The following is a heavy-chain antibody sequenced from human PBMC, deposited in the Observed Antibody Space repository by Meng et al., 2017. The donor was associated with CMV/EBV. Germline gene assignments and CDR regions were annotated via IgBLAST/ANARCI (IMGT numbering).Heavy chain of an antibody. CDR2: IYYSGST. CDR3: ARGYCSGGSCYWAYYYGMDV. J-gene: IGHJ6*02. V-gene: IGHV4-59*01. CDR1: GFTFSSYA. Sequence: ESLKISCAASGFTFSSYAMHWVRQAPGRGLEWIGYIYYSGSTNYNPSLKSRVTISVDTSKNQFSLKLSSVTAADTAVYYCARGYCSGGSCYWAYYYGMDVWGQGTTVTVSS. D-gene: IGHD2-15*01.